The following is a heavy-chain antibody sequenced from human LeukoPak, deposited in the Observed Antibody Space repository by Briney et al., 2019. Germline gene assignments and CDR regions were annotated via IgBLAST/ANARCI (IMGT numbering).Heavy chain of an antibody. D-gene: IGHD6-19*01. J-gene: IGHJ4*02. CDR1: GFTFSSYA. Sequence: GGSLRLSCAASGFTFSSYAMHWVRQAPGKGLEWVAVISYDGSNKYYADSVKGRFTISRDNSKSTVYLQMNSLRTGDTAVYYCARAAMSEYASGWYSLAYWGQGTLGIVSS. V-gene: IGHV3-30-3*01. CDR2: ISYDGSNK. CDR3: ARAAMSEYASGWYSLAY.